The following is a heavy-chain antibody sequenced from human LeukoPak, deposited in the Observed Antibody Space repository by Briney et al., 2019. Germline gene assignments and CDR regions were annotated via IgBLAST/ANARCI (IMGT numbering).Heavy chain of an antibody. D-gene: IGHD3-3*01. V-gene: IGHV4-59*01. CDR3: ARVHLEWLVNYYYYYMDV. CDR2: IYYSGST. CDR1: GGSISSYY. J-gene: IGHJ6*03. Sequence: SETLSLTCTVSGGSISSYYWSWIRQPPGKGLEWIGYIYYSGSTNYNPSLKSRVTISVDTSKNQFSLKLSSVTAADTAVYYCARVHLEWLVNYYYYYMDVWGKGTTVTVSS.